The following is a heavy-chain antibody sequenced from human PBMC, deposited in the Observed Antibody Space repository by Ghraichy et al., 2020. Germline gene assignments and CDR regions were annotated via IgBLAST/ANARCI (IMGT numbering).Heavy chain of an antibody. CDR3: ARGSSVVRFYYYDGMDV. CDR1: GFTFSSYS. J-gene: IGHJ6*02. V-gene: IGHV3-48*02. D-gene: IGHD4-23*01. CDR2: ISSSSRFK. Sequence: GESMNISCAASGFTFSSYSMNWVRQAPGKGLEWVSYISSSSRFKSYADSVKGRFTISRDNAQNSLYLQMNSLRDEDTAVYYCARGSSVVRFYYYDGMDVWGQGTTVTVSS.